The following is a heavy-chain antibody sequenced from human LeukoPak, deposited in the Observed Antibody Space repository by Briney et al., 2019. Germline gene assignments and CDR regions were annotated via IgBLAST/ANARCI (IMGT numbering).Heavy chain of an antibody. Sequence: SETLSLTCAVYGGSFSGYYWSWIRQPPGKGLEWIGEINHSGSTNYNPSLKSRVTISVDTSKNQFSLKLSSVTAADTAVYYCARGQGGATPRYYYGMDVWGQGTTVTVSS. V-gene: IGHV4-34*01. CDR2: INHSGST. CDR1: GGSFSGYY. D-gene: IGHD1-26*01. J-gene: IGHJ6*02. CDR3: ARGQGGATPRYYYGMDV.